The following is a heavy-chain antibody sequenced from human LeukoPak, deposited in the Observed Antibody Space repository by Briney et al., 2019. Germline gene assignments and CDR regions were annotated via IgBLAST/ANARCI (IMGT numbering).Heavy chain of an antibody. J-gene: IGHJ6*03. D-gene: IGHD4-11*01. CDR1: GFTFSSYA. Sequence: GGSLRLSCAASGFTFSSYAMSWVRQAPGKGLEWVSAISGSGGSTYYADSVKGRFTISRDNSKNTLYLQMNSLRAEDTAVYYCAKATVTTPLWYYYYYMDVWGKGTTVTVSS. V-gene: IGHV3-23*01. CDR3: AKATVTTPLWYYYYYMDV. CDR2: ISGSGGST.